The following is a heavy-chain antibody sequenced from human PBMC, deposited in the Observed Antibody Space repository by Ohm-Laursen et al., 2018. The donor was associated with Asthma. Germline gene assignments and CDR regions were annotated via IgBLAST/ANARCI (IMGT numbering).Heavy chain of an antibody. J-gene: IGHJ4*02. Sequence: SLRLSCTASGFIFTNYGMHWVRQAPGKGLEWVAVIWYDGTNKYYGDSVKGRFTISRDNSKNTVDLQMDSLRAEDTAVYYCARDGSRSGHYPRPHDYWGQGTLVTVSS. D-gene: IGHD3-22*01. CDR3: ARDGSRSGHYPRPHDY. CDR1: GFIFTNYG. V-gene: IGHV3-33*01. CDR2: IWYDGTNK.